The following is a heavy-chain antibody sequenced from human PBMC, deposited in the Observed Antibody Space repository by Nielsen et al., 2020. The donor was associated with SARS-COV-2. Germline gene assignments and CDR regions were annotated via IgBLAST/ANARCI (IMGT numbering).Heavy chain of an antibody. D-gene: IGHD3-3*01. J-gene: IGHJ6*02. CDR3: AREKGGRVLIKYYYYGMDV. Sequence: GGSLRLSCAASGFTFDDYAMHWVRQAPGKGLEWVSGISWNSGSIGYADFVKGRFAISRDNAKNTLYLQMNSLRAEDTAVYYCAREKGGRVLIKYYYYGMDVWGQGTTVTVSS. CDR1: GFTFDDYA. V-gene: IGHV3-9*01. CDR2: ISWNSGSI.